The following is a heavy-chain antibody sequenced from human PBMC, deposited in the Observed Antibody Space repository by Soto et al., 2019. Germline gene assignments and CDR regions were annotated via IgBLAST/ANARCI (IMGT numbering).Heavy chain of an antibody. V-gene: IGHV3-11*05. D-gene: IGHD3-16*01. CDR1: GFTFSDYY. CDR2: ISSSRSYT. CDR3: ASVAYDAFDI. J-gene: IGHJ3*02. Sequence: QVQLVESGGGLVKPGGSLRLSCAASGFTFSDYYMNWIRQAPGKGLEWVSYISSSRSYTNYADSVKGRFTISRDNAKNSLYLQMNSLRAEDTAVYYCASVAYDAFDIWGQGTMVTVSS.